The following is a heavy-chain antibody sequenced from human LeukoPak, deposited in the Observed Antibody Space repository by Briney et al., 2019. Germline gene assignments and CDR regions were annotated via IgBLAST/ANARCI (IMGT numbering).Heavy chain of an antibody. V-gene: IGHV1-2*06. J-gene: IGHJ4*02. CDR1: GYTFTGYY. Sequence: ASVPVSCKASGYTFTGYYIHWVRQAPGQGLEWMGRIDPNSGGTSYAQNFQGRVTMTRDTSISTAYMELTRLTPDDTAVYYCARDASVAADYWGQGTLVTVSS. CDR2: IDPNSGGT. CDR3: ARDASVAADY.